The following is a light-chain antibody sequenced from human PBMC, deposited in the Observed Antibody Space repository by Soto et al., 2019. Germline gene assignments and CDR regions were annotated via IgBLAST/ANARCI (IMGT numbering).Light chain of an antibody. J-gene: IGLJ1*01. CDR2: EVS. CDR3: WSPAGSSISYV. V-gene: IGLV2-23*02. Sequence: QSVLTQPASVSGSPGQSITISCTGTSSDVGSYNLVSWYQQHPGKAPKLMIYEVSKRPSGVSNRFSGSKSGNTASLTISGLQAEDEAYYYCWSPAGSSISYVFGTWPTHTVL. CDR1: SSDVGSYNL.